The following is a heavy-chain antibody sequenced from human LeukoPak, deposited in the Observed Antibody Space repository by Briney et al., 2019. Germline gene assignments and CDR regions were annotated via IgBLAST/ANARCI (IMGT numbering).Heavy chain of an antibody. Sequence: PGGSLRLSCAASGFIFSNYAMHWVRQPPGKGLEWVSLIQRDGGEQCYADSVRGRLTISRDNSKNTLYLQMNSLGAEDTAVYYCARDRGYTYGHPLDYWGQGTLVTVSS. CDR3: ARDRGYTYGHPLDY. J-gene: IGHJ4*02. CDR2: IQRDGGEQ. CDR1: GFIFSNYA. D-gene: IGHD5-18*01. V-gene: IGHV3-33*05.